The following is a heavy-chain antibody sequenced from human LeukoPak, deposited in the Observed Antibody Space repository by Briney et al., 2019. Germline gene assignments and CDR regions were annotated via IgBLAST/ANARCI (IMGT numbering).Heavy chain of an antibody. Sequence: GGSLRLSCAASGFTFSDHYMDWVRQAPGKGLEWVGRTRNKANSYTTEYAASVKGRFTISRDDSKNSLYLQMNSLKTEDTAVYYCTTDLMYYYDTSGEINYWGQGTLVTVSS. CDR1: GFTFSDHY. J-gene: IGHJ4*02. CDR2: TRNKANSYTT. D-gene: IGHD3-22*01. CDR3: TTDLMYYYDTSGEINY. V-gene: IGHV3-72*01.